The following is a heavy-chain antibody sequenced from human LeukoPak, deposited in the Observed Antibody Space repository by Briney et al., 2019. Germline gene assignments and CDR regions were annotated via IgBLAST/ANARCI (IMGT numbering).Heavy chain of an antibody. J-gene: IGHJ3*02. D-gene: IGHD1-26*01. Sequence: GASVKVSCKASDYTFTSYGISWVRQAPRQGLEWMGWISAHNGNTNYAQKVQDRVTLTTDASTSTVYMELRSLRSDDTAVYYCARERARSGSRYAFDIWGQGTMVTVSS. CDR3: ARERARSGSRYAFDI. CDR2: ISAHNGNT. CDR1: DYTFTSYG. V-gene: IGHV1-18*01.